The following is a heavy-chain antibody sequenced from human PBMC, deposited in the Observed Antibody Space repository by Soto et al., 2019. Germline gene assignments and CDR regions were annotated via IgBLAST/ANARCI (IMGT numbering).Heavy chain of an antibody. D-gene: IGHD5-12*01. V-gene: IGHV1-18*01. CDR2: ISTYSGDT. Sequence: QVHLVQSGVEVKTPGASVKVSCQASGYTFFTYDISWVRQAPGQGLEWMGWISTYSGDTKYAQKFQGRVTMTTDTSTTTAYPEVRSLRSDDTAVYYCARHHGPTTSENWFDPWGQGTLVTVSS. J-gene: IGHJ5*02. CDR1: GYTFFTYD. CDR3: ARHHGPTTSENWFDP.